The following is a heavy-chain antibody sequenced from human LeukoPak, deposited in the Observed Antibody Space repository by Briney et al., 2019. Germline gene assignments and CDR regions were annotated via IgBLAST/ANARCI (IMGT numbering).Heavy chain of an antibody. Sequence: SQTLSLTCAVSGGSISSGDYSWSWIRQPPGKGLEWIGYIFHSGTTYYNPSLKSRVTISVDRSKKQFSLNLSSVTAADTAMYYCARQRSGYPFDYWGQGTLVTVSS. CDR1: GGSISSGDYS. CDR2: IFHSGTT. V-gene: IGHV4-30-2*01. J-gene: IGHJ4*02. CDR3: ARQRSGYPFDY. D-gene: IGHD3-22*01.